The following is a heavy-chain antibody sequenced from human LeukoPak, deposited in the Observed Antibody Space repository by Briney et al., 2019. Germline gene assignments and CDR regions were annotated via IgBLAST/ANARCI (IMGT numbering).Heavy chain of an antibody. CDR3: ARDLGAPELTGGYIGYYYYYYMDV. D-gene: IGHD3-22*01. CDR1: GYTFTSYG. CDR2: INPSGAGT. V-gene: IGHV1-46*01. Sequence: ASVKVSCKASGYTFTSYGISWVRQAPGQGLEWMGIINPSGAGTSYAQKFEGRVTMTRDMSTSTVYMELGSLRSEDTAVYYCARDLGAPELTGGYIGYYYYYYMDVWGKGTTVTVSS. J-gene: IGHJ6*03.